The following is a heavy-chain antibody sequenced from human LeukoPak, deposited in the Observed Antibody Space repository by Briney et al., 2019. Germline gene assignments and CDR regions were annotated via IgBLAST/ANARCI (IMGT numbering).Heavy chain of an antibody. V-gene: IGHV3-7*01. D-gene: IGHD3-10*01. CDR3: ATHYRG. J-gene: IGHJ4*02. Sequence: PGGSLRLSCVASGFIFNNYWTSWVRQAPGKGLEWVACIKGDGSEKYYVDSVKGRFTISRDNAKNSLYLQMNSLGAEDTAVYYCATHYRGWGQGTLVTVSS. CDR2: IKGDGSEK. CDR1: GFIFNNYW.